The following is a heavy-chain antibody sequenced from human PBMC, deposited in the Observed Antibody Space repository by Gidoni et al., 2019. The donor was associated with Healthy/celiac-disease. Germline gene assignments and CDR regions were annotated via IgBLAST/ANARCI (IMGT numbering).Heavy chain of an antibody. V-gene: IGHV3-33*01. D-gene: IGHD2-15*01. CDR1: GFTFSSYG. J-gene: IGHJ4*02. Sequence: QVQLVESGGGVVQPGRSRRRACAASGFTFSSYGLHWVRQAPGKGLGWVAFIWYDGSNKYYADSVKGRFTISRDNSQNTLYLQMNSLRAEDTAVYYCASAKYSGSDYWGQGTLVTVSS. CDR2: IWYDGSNK. CDR3: ASAKYSGSDY.